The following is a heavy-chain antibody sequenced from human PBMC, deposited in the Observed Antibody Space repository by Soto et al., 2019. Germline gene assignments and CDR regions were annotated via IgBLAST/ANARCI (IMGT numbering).Heavy chain of an antibody. CDR1: GYTVTSYG. CDR3: ARDSSGWYELNYYYYGMDV. D-gene: IGHD6-19*01. J-gene: IGHJ6*02. Sequence: GASVKVSCKASGYTVTSYGISWVRQAPGQGLEWMGWIGAYNGNTNYAQKLQGRVTMTTDTSTSTAYMELRSLRSDDTAVYYCARDSSGWYELNYYYYGMDVWGQGTTVTVSS. V-gene: IGHV1-18*04. CDR2: IGAYNGNT.